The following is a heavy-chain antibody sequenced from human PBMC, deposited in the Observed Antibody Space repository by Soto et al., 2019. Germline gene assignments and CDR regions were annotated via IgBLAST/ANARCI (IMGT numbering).Heavy chain of an antibody. CDR1: GFTVSSNY. D-gene: IGHD2-15*01. V-gene: IGHV3-66*01. CDR3: ARGGSTGYCSGGSCYIFDY. CDR2: IYSGGST. Sequence: EVQLVESGGGLVQPGGSLRLSCAASGFTVSSNYMSWVRQAPGKGLEWVSVIYSGGSTYYADSVKGRFTISRDNSKNTLYLQMNSLRAEDTAVYYCARGGSTGYCSGGSCYIFDYWGQGTLVTVSS. J-gene: IGHJ4*02.